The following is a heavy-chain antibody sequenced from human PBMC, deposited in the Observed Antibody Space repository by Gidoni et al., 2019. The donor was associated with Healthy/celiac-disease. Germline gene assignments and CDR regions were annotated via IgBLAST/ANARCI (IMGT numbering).Heavy chain of an antibody. CDR2: IYYSGST. Sequence: QVQLQESGPGLVKPSQTLSLTCTVSGGSLSSGGYYWSWIRQHPGKGLEWIGYIYYSGSTYYNPSLKSRVTISVDTSKNQFSLKLSSVTAADTAVYYCATPSETRPDPYYFDYWGQGTLVTVSS. V-gene: IGHV4-31*03. CDR3: ATPSETRPDPYYFDY. CDR1: GGSLSSGGYY. J-gene: IGHJ4*02.